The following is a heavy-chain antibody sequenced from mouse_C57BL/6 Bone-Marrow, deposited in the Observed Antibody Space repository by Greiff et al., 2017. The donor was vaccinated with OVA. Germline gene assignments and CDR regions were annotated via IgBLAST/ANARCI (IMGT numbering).Heavy chain of an antibody. CDR3: ARRRWLLYYAMDY. J-gene: IGHJ4*01. Sequence: VQLKESGGGLVKPGGSLKLSCAASGFTFSDYGMHWVRQAPEKGLEWVAYISSGSSTIYYADTVKGRFTISRDNAKNTLFLQMTSLRSEDTAMYYCARRRWLLYYAMDYWGQGTSVTVSS. V-gene: IGHV5-17*01. D-gene: IGHD2-3*01. CDR2: ISSGSSTI. CDR1: GFTFSDYG.